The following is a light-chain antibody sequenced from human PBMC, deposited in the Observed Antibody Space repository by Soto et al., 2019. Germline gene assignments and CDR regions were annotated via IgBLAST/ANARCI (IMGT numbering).Light chain of an antibody. CDR3: QKYDSTPFT. V-gene: IGKV1-27*01. Sequence: DIQMTQSPSSLSASVGDRVIITCRASQGISNYLAWYQQKPGKVPNVLIYGASTLQSGVPSRFSGSGSGTDFTLTISSLQPEDVATYYCQKYDSTPFTFGPGTKVDIK. CDR1: QGISNY. J-gene: IGKJ3*01. CDR2: GAS.